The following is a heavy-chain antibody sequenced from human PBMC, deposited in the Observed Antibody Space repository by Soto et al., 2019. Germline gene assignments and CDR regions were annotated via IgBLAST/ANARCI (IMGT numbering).Heavy chain of an antibody. CDR2: IIPIFGTA. CDR1: GGTFSSYA. J-gene: IGHJ5*02. V-gene: IGHV1-69*13. Sequence: GASVKVSCKASGGTFSSYAISWVRQAPGQGLEWMGGIIPIFGTANYAQKFQGRVTITADESTSTAYMELSSLRSEDTAVYYCARSYTYSSSRVHWFEPWGQGTLVTVSS. CDR3: ARSYTYSSSRVHWFEP. D-gene: IGHD6-13*01.